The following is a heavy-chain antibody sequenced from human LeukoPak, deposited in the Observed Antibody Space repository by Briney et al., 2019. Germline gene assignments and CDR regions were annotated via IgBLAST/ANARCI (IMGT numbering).Heavy chain of an antibody. CDR2: IYYTGNT. Sequence: SETLSLTCTVSGASISSYHWSWIRQPPGKGLEWIGYIYYTGNTNYNPSLKSRVTISEDTSKNQVSLELSSVTAADTAVYYCVRHSRVVAFDYWGQGNLVTVSS. J-gene: IGHJ4*02. CDR3: VRHSRVVAFDY. V-gene: IGHV4-59*08. CDR1: GASISSYH. D-gene: IGHD2-15*01.